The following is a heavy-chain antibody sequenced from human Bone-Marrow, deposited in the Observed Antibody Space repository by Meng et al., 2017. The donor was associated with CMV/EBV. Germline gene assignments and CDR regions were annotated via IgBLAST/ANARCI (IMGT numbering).Heavy chain of an antibody. D-gene: IGHD1-26*01. V-gene: IGHV3-48*04. J-gene: IGHJ4*02. CDR3: ARGGGSYSGDY. CDR1: GLTFSSYT. CDR2: ISSSSSTI. Sequence: LSLTCAASGLTFSSYTMNWVRQAPGKGLEWISYISSSSSTIYYADSVKGRFTISRDNAKNSLYLQMNSLRADDTAVYYCARGGGSYSGDYWGQGILVTVSS.